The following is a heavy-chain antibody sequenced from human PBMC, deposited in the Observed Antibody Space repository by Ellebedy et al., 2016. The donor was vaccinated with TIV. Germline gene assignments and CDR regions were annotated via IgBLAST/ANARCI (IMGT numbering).Heavy chain of an antibody. J-gene: IGHJ3*01. CDR3: ARPRRLYYGNDAFDV. CDR1: GGTFSNYA. Sequence: ASVKVSCKASGGTFSNYAITWVRQAPGQGLEWMGGIIPIFFTPNYAQRFQGRVTISADESTSTAHMEMSRLASDDTAVYYCARPRRLYYGNDAFDVWGQGTMVTVSS. D-gene: IGHD3-10*01. CDR2: IIPIFFTP. V-gene: IGHV1-69*13.